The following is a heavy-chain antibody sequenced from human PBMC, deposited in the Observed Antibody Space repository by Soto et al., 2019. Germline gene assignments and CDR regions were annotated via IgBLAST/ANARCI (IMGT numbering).Heavy chain of an antibody. CDR1: GFAFNTYA. CDR2: ISGSGDRT. D-gene: IGHD3-10*01. CDR3: ANSDRGGSGNSNF. J-gene: IGHJ4*02. Sequence: EVQLLESGGGLVQPGGSLRLSCAASGFAFNTYAMDWVRQAPGKGLEWVSSISGSGDRTYYADSVKGRFTISRDNPENTLYHVKNSLRAEDTAVYYCANSDRGGSGNSNFWGQGTLVTVSS. V-gene: IGHV3-23*01.